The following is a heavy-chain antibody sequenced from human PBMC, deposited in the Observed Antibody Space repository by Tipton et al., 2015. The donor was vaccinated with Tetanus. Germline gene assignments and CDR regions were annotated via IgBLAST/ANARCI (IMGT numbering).Heavy chain of an antibody. CDR1: GGSFSDYF. D-gene: IGHD2-2*01. Sequence: TLSLTCAVHGGSFSDYFWSWIRQSPGKGLEWIGEINYTGSTKYNPSLKSRVTMSIDTSKKQFSLNLTSVTAADTALYFCARGSVVITAAKCLDYWGQGTQVTVSS. V-gene: IGHV4-34*01. CDR2: INYTGST. J-gene: IGHJ4*02. CDR3: ARGSVVITAAKCLDY.